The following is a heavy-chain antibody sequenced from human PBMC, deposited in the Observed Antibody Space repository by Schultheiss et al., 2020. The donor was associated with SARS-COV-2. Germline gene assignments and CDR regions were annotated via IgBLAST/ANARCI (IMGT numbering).Heavy chain of an antibody. V-gene: IGHV4-34*01. CDR3: ARGRKKLVGYYYYGMDV. CDR2: INHSGST. D-gene: IGHD6-13*01. CDR1: GGSISSYY. Sequence: SETLSLTCSVSGGSISSYYWSWIRQPPGKGLEWIGEINHSGSTNYNPSLKSRVTISVDTSKNQFSLKLSSVTAADTAVYYCARGRKKLVGYYYYGMDVWGQGTTVTVSS. J-gene: IGHJ6*02.